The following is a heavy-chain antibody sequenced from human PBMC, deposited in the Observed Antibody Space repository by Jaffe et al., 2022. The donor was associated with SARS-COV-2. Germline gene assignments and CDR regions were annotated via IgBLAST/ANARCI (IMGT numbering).Heavy chain of an antibody. CDR3: AKGFEAHNPIIYFDY. D-gene: IGHD1-20*01. J-gene: IGHJ4*02. CDR1: GFTFSSYT. CDR2: ISGGGDNT. V-gene: IGHV3-23*04. Sequence: EVRLVESGGGLVQPGGSLRLSCAASGFTFSSYTMSWVRQAPGKGLEWVSAISGGGDNTYYADSVKGRFTISRDDSKNTLYLQMNSLRAEDTAVYYCAKGFEAHNPIIYFDYWGQGTLVTVSS.